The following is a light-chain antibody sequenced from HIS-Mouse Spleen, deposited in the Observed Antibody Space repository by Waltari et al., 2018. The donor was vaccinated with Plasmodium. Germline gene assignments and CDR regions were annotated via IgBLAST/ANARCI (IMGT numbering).Light chain of an antibody. J-gene: IGLJ2*01. Sequence: SSELTQDPAVSVALGQTVRITCHGASLSSYYASWYQQKPGQAPVLVIYGKNNRPSGIPDRFSGSSSGNTASLTITGAQAEDEADYYCNSRDSSGNHLVFGGGTKLTVL. CDR2: GKN. CDR1: SLSSYY. CDR3: NSRDSSGNHLV. V-gene: IGLV3-19*01.